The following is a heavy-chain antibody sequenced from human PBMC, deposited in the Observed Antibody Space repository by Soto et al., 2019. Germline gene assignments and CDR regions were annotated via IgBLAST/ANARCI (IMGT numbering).Heavy chain of an antibody. V-gene: IGHV1-18*01. CDR3: ARGRYGDY. CDR1: GYRFTTYA. CDR2: ISAHNGNT. D-gene: IGHD1-1*01. J-gene: IGHJ4*02. Sequence: QVHLVQSGAEVKKPGASVKVSCKGSGYRFTTYAITWVRQAPGQGLEWMAWISAHNGNTNYAQKLQGRVTVTRDTSASTAYMELRSLRSDDTAVYYCARGRYGDYWGQGALVTVSS.